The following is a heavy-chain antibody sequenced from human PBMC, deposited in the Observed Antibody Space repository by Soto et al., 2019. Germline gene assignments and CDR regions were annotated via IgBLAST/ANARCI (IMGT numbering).Heavy chain of an antibody. D-gene: IGHD6-6*01. V-gene: IGHV5-10-1*01. CDR1: GYSFTSYW. J-gene: IGHJ5*02. Sequence: GESLKISCKGSGYSFTSYWISWVRQMPGKGLEWMGRIDPSDSYTNYSPSFQGHVTISADKSISTAYLQWSSLKASDTAMYYCARGQVGSSHEYNWFDPWGQGTLVTVSS. CDR2: IDPSDSYT. CDR3: ARGQVGSSHEYNWFDP.